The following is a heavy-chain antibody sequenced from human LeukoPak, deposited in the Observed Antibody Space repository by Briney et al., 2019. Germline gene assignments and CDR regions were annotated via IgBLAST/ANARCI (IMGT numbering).Heavy chain of an antibody. CDR2: IIPSLDVA. V-gene: IGHV1-69*04. Sequence: GSSVKVSCKASGDTFIPYTFSRVRQAPGQGLEWIGRIIPSLDVANYAQKFQGRVTLSADRDTATTYMEVTSLRSEDTAMYYCARDHCSPGTCLGGHWGQGTLVTVSS. J-gene: IGHJ4*02. CDR1: GDTFIPYT. D-gene: IGHD2-15*01. CDR3: ARDHCSPGTCLGGH.